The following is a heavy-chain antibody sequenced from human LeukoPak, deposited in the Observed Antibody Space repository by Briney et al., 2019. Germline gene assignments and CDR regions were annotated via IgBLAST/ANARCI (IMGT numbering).Heavy chain of an antibody. CDR2: ISWNSGSI. J-gene: IGHJ5*02. Sequence: GGSLRLSCAASGFTFDDYAMHWVRQAPGKGLEWVSGISWNSGSIVYADSVRGRFTISRDNAENSLYLQMNSLRAEDTAVYYCARVTDCSDAGCSAYRWFDPWGQGTLVSVSS. CDR1: GFTFDDYA. V-gene: IGHV3-9*01. CDR3: ARVTDCSDAGCSAYRWFDP. D-gene: IGHD2-15*01.